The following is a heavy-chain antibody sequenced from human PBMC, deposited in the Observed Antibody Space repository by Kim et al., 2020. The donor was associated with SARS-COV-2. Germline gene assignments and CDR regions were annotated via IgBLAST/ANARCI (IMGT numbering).Heavy chain of an antibody. J-gene: IGHJ4*02. CDR3: ASPRVSDGGSCYAY. Sequence: GGSLRLSCVASGFTVNVNYISWVRQAPGKGLEWVSQIYNAGTTDYAESVKGRFTMSRDNSKNTLYLQMTSLRVEDTAIYYCASPRVSDGGSCYAYWGQGTLVTVSS. CDR1: GFTVNVNY. CDR2: IYNAGTT. D-gene: IGHD2-15*01. V-gene: IGHV3-53*01.